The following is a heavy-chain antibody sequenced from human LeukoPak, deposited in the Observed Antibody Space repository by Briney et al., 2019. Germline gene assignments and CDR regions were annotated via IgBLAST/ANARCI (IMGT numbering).Heavy chain of an antibody. CDR2: IVTSGAST. CDR1: GFTPSSFA. Sequence: GGSLRLSCAASGFTPSSFAMSWVRQAPGNGLEWVSAIVTSGASTYYTDSVKGRFTISRDNSKNTLHLQMNSLRAEDTAIYHCAKVRVVGDYNWFFDLWGRGTLVTVSS. V-gene: IGHV3-23*01. D-gene: IGHD4-17*01. CDR3: AKVRVVGDYNWFFDL. J-gene: IGHJ2*01.